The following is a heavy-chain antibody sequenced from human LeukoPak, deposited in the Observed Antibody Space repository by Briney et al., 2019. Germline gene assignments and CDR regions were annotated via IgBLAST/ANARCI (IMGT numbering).Heavy chain of an antibody. V-gene: IGHV4-34*01. J-gene: IGHJ4*02. CDR3: ARAQVWWYYYGSGSYSGFDY. CDR2: INHSGST. D-gene: IGHD3-10*01. Sequence: SETLSLTCAVYGGSFSGYYWSWIRQPPGKGLEWIGEINHSGSTNYNPSLKSRVTISVDTSKNQFSLKLSSVTAADTAVYYCARAQVWWYYYGSGSYSGFDYWGQGTLVTVSS. CDR1: GGSFSGYY.